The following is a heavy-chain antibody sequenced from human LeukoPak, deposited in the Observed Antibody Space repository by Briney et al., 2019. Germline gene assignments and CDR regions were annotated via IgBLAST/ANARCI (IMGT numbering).Heavy chain of an antibody. D-gene: IGHD6-13*01. CDR1: GGSFSGYY. CDR3: ARGTGSSWYGAPFDS. Sequence: SETLSLTCAVYGGSFSGYYWSWIRQPPGKGLEWIGEINHSGSTNYNPSLKSRVTTSVDTSKNQFSLKLSSVTAADTAVYYCARGTGSSWYGAPFDSWGQGTLVTVSS. J-gene: IGHJ4*02. V-gene: IGHV4-34*01. CDR2: INHSGST.